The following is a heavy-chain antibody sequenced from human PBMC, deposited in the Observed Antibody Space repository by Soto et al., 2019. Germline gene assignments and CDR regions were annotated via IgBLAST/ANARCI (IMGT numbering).Heavy chain of an antibody. CDR2: VYYSGST. Sequence: PSGTIALTSTVSGGSVSSSNNYGSWIRQPPGKGLEWLGYVYYSGSTYYNPSLKSQVTISVDTSKNQFSLNLSSVTAADAAVYYCARVGRPHAGILLPIYYFDHWGPGTLVTVSS. D-gene: IGHD2-15*01. J-gene: IGHJ4*02. V-gene: IGHV4-61*01. CDR1: GGSVSSSNNY. CDR3: ARVGRPHAGILLPIYYFDH.